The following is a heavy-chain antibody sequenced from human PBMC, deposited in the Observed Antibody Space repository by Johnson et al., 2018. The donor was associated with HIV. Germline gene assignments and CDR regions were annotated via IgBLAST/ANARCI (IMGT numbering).Heavy chain of an antibody. CDR1: GFTFSSYA. J-gene: IGHJ3*02. CDR3: AKDHRFTPDAFDI. V-gene: IGHV3-23*04. CDR2: LSGSGGNT. Sequence: VQLVESGGGLVQPGGSLRLSCAASGFTFSSYAMSWVRQAPGQGLEWVSALSGSGGNTYYADSVKGRFTISRDNSKNTLYLQMNSLRAEDTAVYYCAKDHRFTPDAFDIWGQGTMVTVSS.